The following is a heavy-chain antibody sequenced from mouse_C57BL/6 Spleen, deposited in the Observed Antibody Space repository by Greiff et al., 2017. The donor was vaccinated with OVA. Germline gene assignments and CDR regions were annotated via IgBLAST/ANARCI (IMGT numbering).Heavy chain of an antibody. D-gene: IGHD1-1*01. CDR1: GYTFTSYW. Sequence: QVQLQQPGAELVKPGASVKLSCKASGYTFTSYWMQWVKQRPGQGLEWIGEIDPSDSYTNYNPKFKGKATLTVDTSSSTAYMQLSSLTSEDSAVYYCASTSFITTIVNYYFDYWGQGTTLTVSS. V-gene: IGHV1-50*01. CDR2: IDPSDSYT. CDR3: ASTSFITTIVNYYFDY. J-gene: IGHJ2*01.